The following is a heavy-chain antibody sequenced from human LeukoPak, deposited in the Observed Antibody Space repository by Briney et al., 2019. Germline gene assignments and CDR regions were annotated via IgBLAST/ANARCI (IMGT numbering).Heavy chain of an antibody. CDR2: IYHSGST. J-gene: IGHJ4*02. CDR3: ARVYDILTGEVYYFDY. Sequence: SETLSLTCTVSGGSISSYYWSWIRQPAGKGLEWIGSIYHSGSTYYNPSLKSRVTISVDTSKNQFSLKLSSVTAADTAVYYCARVYDILTGEVYYFDYWGQGTLVTVSS. CDR1: GGSISSYY. V-gene: IGHV4-4*07. D-gene: IGHD3-9*01.